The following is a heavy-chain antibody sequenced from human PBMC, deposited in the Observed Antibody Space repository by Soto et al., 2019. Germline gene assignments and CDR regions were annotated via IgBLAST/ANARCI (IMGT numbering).Heavy chain of an antibody. CDR2: IYPGDSDT. Sequence: GESLKISCKGSGYSFSSYWIGWVRQMPGKGLEWMGIIYPGDSDTRYSPSFQGQVTISADKSISTAYLQRSSLKALDTAMYSCVRQHTYGSFQYPVIDVRGQGTTVPVS. V-gene: IGHV5-51*01. J-gene: IGHJ6*02. CDR1: GYSFSSYW. D-gene: IGHD2-2*01. CDR3: VRQHTYGSFQYPVIDV.